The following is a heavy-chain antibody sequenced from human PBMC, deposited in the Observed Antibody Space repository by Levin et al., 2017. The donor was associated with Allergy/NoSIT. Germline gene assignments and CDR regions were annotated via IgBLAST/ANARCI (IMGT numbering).Heavy chain of an antibody. CDR1: GFTFSSYW. V-gene: IGHV3-7*04. CDR3: ARDLEGYGSGSYYVD. CDR2: IKQDGSEK. Sequence: PGGSLRLSCAASGFTFSSYWMSWVRQAPGKGLEWVANIKQDGSEKYYVDSVKGRFTISRDNAKNSLYLQMNSLRAEDTAVYYCARDLEGYGSGSYYVDWGQGTLVTVSS. J-gene: IGHJ4*02. D-gene: IGHD3-10*01.